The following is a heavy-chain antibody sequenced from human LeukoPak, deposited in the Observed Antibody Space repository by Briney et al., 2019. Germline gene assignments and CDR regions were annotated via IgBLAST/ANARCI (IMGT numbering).Heavy chain of an antibody. V-gene: IGHV1-69*13. J-gene: IGHJ4*02. CDR1: GGTFSSYA. CDR3: ARGIGGAAAFHY. Sequence: SVKVSCKASGGTFSSYAISWARQAPGQGLEWMGGIIPIFGTANYAQKFQGRVTITADESTSTAYMELSSLRSEDTAVYYCARGIGGAAAFHYWGQGTLVTVSS. CDR2: IIPIFGTA. D-gene: IGHD6-13*01.